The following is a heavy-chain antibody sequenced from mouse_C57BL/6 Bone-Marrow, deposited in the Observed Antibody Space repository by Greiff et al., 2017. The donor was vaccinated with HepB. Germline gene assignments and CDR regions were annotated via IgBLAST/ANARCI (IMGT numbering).Heavy chain of an antibody. CDR1: GYAFTNYL. CDR3: ARWLRRRRGFAY. Sequence: QVQLKQSGAELVRPGTSVKVSCKASGYAFTNYLIEWVKQRPGQGLEWIGVINPGSGGTNYNEKFKGKATLTADKSSSTAYMQLSSLTSEDSAVYFCARWLRRRRGFAYWGQGTLVTVSA. CDR2: INPGSGGT. J-gene: IGHJ3*01. D-gene: IGHD2-2*01. V-gene: IGHV1-54*01.